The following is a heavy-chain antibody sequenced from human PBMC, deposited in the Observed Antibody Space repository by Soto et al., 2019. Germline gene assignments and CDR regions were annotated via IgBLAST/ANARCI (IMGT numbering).Heavy chain of an antibody. J-gene: IGHJ6*02. CDR3: ARNYSIGYYWPHYYCYYGMDV. V-gene: IGHV4-39*01. CDR2: IYYSGST. D-gene: IGHD3-22*01. CDR1: GGSISSSSYY. Sequence: SETLSLTCTVSGGSISSSSYYWGWIRQPPGKGLGWIGSIYYSGSTYYNPSLKSRVTISVDTSKNQFSLKLSSVTAADTAVYYFARNYSIGYYWPHYYCYYGMDVWGQGTTVTVSS.